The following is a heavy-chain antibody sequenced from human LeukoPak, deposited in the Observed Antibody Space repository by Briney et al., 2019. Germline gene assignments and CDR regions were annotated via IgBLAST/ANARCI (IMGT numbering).Heavy chain of an antibody. Sequence: ASVKVSCKTSGYTFTGYHINWVRQAPGQGLEWVGWIRPNDGATKYAQNLQGRVTMSRDTSISITYMELSSLTSDDTAIYYCARDDEHPYDTKVLDAYDVWGQGTMVTVSS. CDR3: ARDDEHPYDTKVLDAYDV. V-gene: IGHV1-2*02. CDR2: IRPNDGAT. D-gene: IGHD3-22*01. J-gene: IGHJ3*01. CDR1: GYTFTGYH.